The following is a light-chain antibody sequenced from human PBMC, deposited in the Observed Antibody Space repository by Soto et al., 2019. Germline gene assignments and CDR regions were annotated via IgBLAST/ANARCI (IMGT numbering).Light chain of an antibody. CDR1: NIGSKN. J-gene: IGLJ1*01. V-gene: IGLV3-9*01. Sequence: SYDLAQPLSVSVALGQTARITCGGNNIGSKNVHWYQQKPGQAPVLVIYRDSNRPSGIPERFSGSNSGNTATLTISRAQAGDEADYYCQVWDSSTSYVFGTGTRSPS. CDR2: RDS. CDR3: QVWDSSTSYV.